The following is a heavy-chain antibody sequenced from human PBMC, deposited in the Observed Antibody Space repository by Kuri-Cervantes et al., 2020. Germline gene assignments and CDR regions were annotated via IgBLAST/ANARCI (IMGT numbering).Heavy chain of an antibody. Sequence: SLKISCGASGYAFSYNGMHWVWQAPGKGLEWVSGISWNSGSIGYADSVKGRFTISRDNAKNSLYLQMNSLRAEDTALYYCAKDSFSGSYQNGAFDIWGQGTMVTVSS. CDR3: AKDSFSGSYQNGAFDI. CDR2: ISWNSGSI. CDR1: GYAFSYNG. J-gene: IGHJ3*02. V-gene: IGHV3-9*01. D-gene: IGHD1-26*01.